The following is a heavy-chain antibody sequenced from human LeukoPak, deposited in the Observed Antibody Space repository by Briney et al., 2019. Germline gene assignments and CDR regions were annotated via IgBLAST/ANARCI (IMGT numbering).Heavy chain of an antibody. D-gene: IGHD6-13*01. V-gene: IGHV3-11*04. CDR3: ARVQRGSSWYNGYYYMDV. CDR1: GFTFSDYY. CDR2: ISSSGSTI. Sequence: GGSLRLSCAASGFTFSDYYMSWIRQAPGKGLEWVSYISSSGSTIYYADSVEGRFTISRDNAKNSLYLQMNSLRAEDTAVYYCARVQRGSSWYNGYYYMDVWGKGTTVTVSS. J-gene: IGHJ6*03.